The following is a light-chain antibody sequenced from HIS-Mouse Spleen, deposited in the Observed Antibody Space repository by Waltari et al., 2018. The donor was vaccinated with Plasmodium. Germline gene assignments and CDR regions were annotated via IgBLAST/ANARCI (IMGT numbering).Light chain of an antibody. CDR2: DDS. CDR1: KIGSKS. J-gene: IGLJ2*01. Sequence: SYVLTQPPSVSVAPGTTARITCGGNKIGSKSVNWYQQKQGQAPALVVYDDSDRPSGIPERFSGSNAGNTATLTISRVEAGDEADYYCQVWDSSSDHVVFGGGTKLTVL. V-gene: IGLV3-21*03. CDR3: QVWDSSSDHVV.